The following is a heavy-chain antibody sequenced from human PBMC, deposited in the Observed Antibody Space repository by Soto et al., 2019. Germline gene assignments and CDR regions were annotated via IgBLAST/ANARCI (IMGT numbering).Heavy chain of an antibody. Sequence: EVQLLESGGGLVQPGGSLRLSCAASGFTFSSYAMSWVRQAPGKGLEWVSAISGSGGSTYYADSVKGRFTISRDNSKNTLYLQMNSLRAEDTAVYYCAKSWFFRAVITSLYFDYWGQGTLVTVSS. CDR2: ISGSGGST. V-gene: IGHV3-23*01. D-gene: IGHD3-22*01. J-gene: IGHJ4*02. CDR1: GFTFSSYA. CDR3: AKSWFFRAVITSLYFDY.